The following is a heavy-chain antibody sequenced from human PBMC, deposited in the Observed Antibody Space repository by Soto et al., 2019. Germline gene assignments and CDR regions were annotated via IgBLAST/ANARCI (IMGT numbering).Heavy chain of an antibody. J-gene: IGHJ4*02. D-gene: IGHD2-2*01. CDR3: AREEYCSSTSCYRRDFDY. CDR2: ISSDGSST. CDR1: GFTFSSYW. V-gene: IGHV3-74*01. Sequence: GGSLRLSCAASGFTFSSYWMHWVLQAPGKGLVWVSRISSDGSSTHYAESVKGRFTISRDNAKNTLSLQMNSLRAEDTAVYYCAREEYCSSTSCYRRDFDYWGQEALVTVSS.